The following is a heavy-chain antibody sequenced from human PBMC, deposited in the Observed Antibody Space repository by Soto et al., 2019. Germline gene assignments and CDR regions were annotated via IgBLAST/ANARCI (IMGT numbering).Heavy chain of an antibody. J-gene: IGHJ2*01. V-gene: IGHV3-30*18. Sequence: WGSLRLSCAASGFTFSTYGIRFFRHSPCKWLEWVATISYDGSKKYYADSVKGRFTISRDNSKNTLYLQMDSLRAEDTALFYCAKDLYSSSRKGYCDLWGPGTLVTVSS. CDR2: ISYDGSKK. CDR3: AKDLYSSSRKGYCDL. CDR1: GFTFSTYG. D-gene: IGHD6-13*01.